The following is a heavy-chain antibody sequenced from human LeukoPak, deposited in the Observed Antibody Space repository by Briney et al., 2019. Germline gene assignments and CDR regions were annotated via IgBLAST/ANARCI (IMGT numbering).Heavy chain of an antibody. CDR1: GGSFSGYY. CDR3: ARDSWENGTD. Sequence: SETLSLTCAVYGGSFSGYYWSWIRQPPGKGLEWIGEINHSGSTNYNPSLKSRVTISVDTSKNQFSLKLSSVTAADTAVYYCARDSWENGTDWGQGTLVTVSS. CDR2: INHSGST. V-gene: IGHV4-34*01. J-gene: IGHJ4*02. D-gene: IGHD1-26*01.